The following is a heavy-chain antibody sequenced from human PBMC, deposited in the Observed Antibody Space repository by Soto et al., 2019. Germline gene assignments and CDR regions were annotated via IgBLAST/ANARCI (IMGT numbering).Heavy chain of an antibody. CDR3: ARDRKASGYYQSVDYYYYMDV. CDR1: GFTFSDYY. V-gene: IGHV3-11*01. D-gene: IGHD3-3*01. Sequence: PGGSLRLSCAASGFTFSDYYMSWIRQAPGKGLEWVSYISSSGSTIYYADSVKGRFTISRDNAKNSLYLQMNSLRAEDTAVYYCARDRKASGYYQSVDYYYYMDVWGKGTTVTVSS. J-gene: IGHJ6*03. CDR2: ISSSGSTI.